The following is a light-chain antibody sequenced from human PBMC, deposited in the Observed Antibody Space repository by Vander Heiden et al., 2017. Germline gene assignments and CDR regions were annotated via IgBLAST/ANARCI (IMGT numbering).Light chain of an antibody. CDR2: AAS. J-gene: IGKJ2*01. Sequence: VICMTQSPSLVSASTGDRLTSSCRMSQDISRHLAWFQQKPGKAPELLIYAASTLQSGVPARLSGGGSGTDFSLSISPIKSEDFATDFWLHYQNFPHTFGQGTRVEIK. CDR3: LHYQNFPHT. V-gene: IGKV1D-8*01. CDR1: QDISRH.